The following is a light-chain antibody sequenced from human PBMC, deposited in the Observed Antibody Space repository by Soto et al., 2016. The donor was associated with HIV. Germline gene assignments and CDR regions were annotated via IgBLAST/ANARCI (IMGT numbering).Light chain of an antibody. CDR1: QNISSF. Sequence: AIRMTQSPSSFSASTGDRVTITCRASQNISSFLAWYQHKPGKAPKLLIYSTSTLQSGVPSRFSGSGSGTDFTLNITLLQSEDFATYYCQQFYSFPPIFGGRDQGRRSN. CDR2: STS. V-gene: IGKV1-8*01. CDR3: QQFYSFPPI. J-gene: IGKJ4*01.